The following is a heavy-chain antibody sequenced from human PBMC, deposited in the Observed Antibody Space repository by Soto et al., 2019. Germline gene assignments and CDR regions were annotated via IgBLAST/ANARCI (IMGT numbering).Heavy chain of an antibody. CDR2: IYYSENT. Sequence: PLSHTCTVSGVSSSSGDYCLSWIRQTPGKGLEWIGYIYYSENTYYNPSLKSRVAISGDTSKNQFSLKLSSVTAADTAVYYCARERSSSSGWSITAMDVWGKGTTVTVSS. CDR3: ARERSSSSGWSITAMDV. J-gene: IGHJ6*04. V-gene: IGHV4-30-4*01. D-gene: IGHD6-13*01. CDR1: GVSSSSGDYC.